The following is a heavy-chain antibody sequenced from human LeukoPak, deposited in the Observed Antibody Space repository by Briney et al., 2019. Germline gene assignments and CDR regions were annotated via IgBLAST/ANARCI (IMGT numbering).Heavy chain of an antibody. D-gene: IGHD5-24*01. Sequence: ASETLSLTCTVSGGSISSYYWSWIRQPPGKGLEWIGYIYYSGSTNYNPSLKSRVTISVGTSKNQFSLKLSSVTAADTAVYYCARSRDGYRNDAFDIWGQGTMVTVSS. CDR3: ARSRDGYRNDAFDI. CDR1: GGSISSYY. J-gene: IGHJ3*02. CDR2: IYYSGST. V-gene: IGHV4-59*01.